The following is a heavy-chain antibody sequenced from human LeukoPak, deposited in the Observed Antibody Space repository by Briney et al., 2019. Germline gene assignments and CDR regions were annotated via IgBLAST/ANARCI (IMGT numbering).Heavy chain of an antibody. Sequence: PSETLSLTCTVSGGSISSYYWSWIRQPPGKGLEWIGYIYYSGSTNYNPSLKSRVTISVDTSKNQFSLKLSSVTAADTAVCYCARRFYGDYLEHAFDIWGQGTMVTVSS. V-gene: IGHV4-59*01. J-gene: IGHJ3*02. CDR2: IYYSGST. D-gene: IGHD4-17*01. CDR1: GGSISSYY. CDR3: ARRFYGDYLEHAFDI.